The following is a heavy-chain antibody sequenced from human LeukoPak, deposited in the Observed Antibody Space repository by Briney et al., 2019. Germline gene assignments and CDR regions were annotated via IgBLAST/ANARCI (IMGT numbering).Heavy chain of an antibody. CDR2: IIPIFGTA. V-gene: IGHV1-69*13. J-gene: IGHJ4*02. Sequence: GASVKVSCKASGGTFTNYAINWVRQAPGQGLEWMGGIIPIFGTANYAQKFQGRVTITADESTSTAYMELSSLRSEDTAVYYCAKDVGKWESLHFFDYWGQGTLVTVSS. CDR3: AKDVGKWESLHFFDY. CDR1: GGTFTNYA. D-gene: IGHD1-26*01.